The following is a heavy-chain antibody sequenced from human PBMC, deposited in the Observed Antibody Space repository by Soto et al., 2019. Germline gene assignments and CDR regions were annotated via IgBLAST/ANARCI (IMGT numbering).Heavy chain of an antibody. CDR3: ARCQEVEMATIYAFDI. V-gene: IGHV1-69*01. Sequence: QVQLQSGAEVKKPVSSVKVSCKASGGTFSSYAISWVRQAPGQVLEWMGGIIPIFGTANYAQKFQGRVTITADESTSTAYMELSSLRSEDTAVYYCARCQEVEMATIYAFDIWGQGTMVTVSS. D-gene: IGHD5-12*01. CDR2: IIPIFGTA. CDR1: GGTFSSYA. J-gene: IGHJ3*02.